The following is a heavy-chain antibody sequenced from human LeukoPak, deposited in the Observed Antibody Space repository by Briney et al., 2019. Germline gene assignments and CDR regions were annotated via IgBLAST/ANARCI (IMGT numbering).Heavy chain of an antibody. CDR2: MNPNSGNT. J-gene: IGHJ4*02. CDR1: GYTFTSYD. D-gene: IGHD2-15*01. Sequence: GASVKVSCKASGYTFTSYDINWVRQATGQGVEWMGWMNPNSGNTGYAQKFQGRVTMTRNTSISTAYMELSSLRSEDTAVYYCARSGPYNCSGGSCYYPEYSFDYWGQGTLVTVSS. CDR3: ARSGPYNCSGGSCYYPEYSFDY. V-gene: IGHV1-8*01.